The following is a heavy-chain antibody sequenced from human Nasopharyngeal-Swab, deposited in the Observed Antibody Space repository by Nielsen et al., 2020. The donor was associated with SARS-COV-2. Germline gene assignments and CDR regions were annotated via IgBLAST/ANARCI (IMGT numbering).Heavy chain of an antibody. D-gene: IGHD6-13*01. J-gene: IGHJ4*02. V-gene: IGHV3-7*01. CDR3: ASRVRLEYSSSWYSGPEYYFDY. Sequence: VRQAPGKGLEWVGNIKEDGSEKYYVDSVKGRFTISRDNAKNSLYLQMNSLRAEDTAVYYCASRVRLEYSSSWYSGPEYYFDYWGQGTLVTVSS. CDR2: IKEDGSEK.